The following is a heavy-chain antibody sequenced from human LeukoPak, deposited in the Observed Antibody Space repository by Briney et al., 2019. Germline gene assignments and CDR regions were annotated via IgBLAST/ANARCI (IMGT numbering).Heavy chain of an antibody. J-gene: IGHJ4*02. CDR2: ISSSSSTI. CDR1: GFTFSSYS. CDR3: ARVSSGWYNDY. D-gene: IGHD6-19*01. Sequence: GGSLRLSCAASGFTFSSYSMNWVRQAPGKGLEGVSYISSSSSTIYYADSVKGRFTISRDNAKNSLYLQMNSLRAEDTAVYYCARVSSGWYNDYWGQGTLVTVSS. V-gene: IGHV3-48*04.